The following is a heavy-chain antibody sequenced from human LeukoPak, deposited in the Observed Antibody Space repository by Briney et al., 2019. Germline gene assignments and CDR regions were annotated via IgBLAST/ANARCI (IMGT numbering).Heavy chain of an antibody. D-gene: IGHD1-26*01. V-gene: IGHV3-30-3*01. CDR3: ARDTPDGSIDY. CDR1: GFTFSSYW. CDR2: ISYDGSNK. Sequence: GGSLRLSCAASGFTFSSYWMNWARQAPGKGLEWVAVISYDGSNKYYADSVKGRFTISRDNSKNTLYLQMNSLKAEDTAVYYCARDTPDGSIDYWGQGTLVTVSS. J-gene: IGHJ4*02.